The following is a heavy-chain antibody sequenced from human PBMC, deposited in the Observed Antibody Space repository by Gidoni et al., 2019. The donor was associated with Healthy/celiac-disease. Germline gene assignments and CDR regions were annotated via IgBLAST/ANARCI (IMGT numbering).Heavy chain of an antibody. Sequence: EVQLVQSGAEVKKPGESLRLSCKGFGYSFPSSWTTRARQIPGKGLEWMGRIDPSDSYTNYSPSFQGHVTISADKSISTAYLQWSSLKASDTAMYYCARQTVAYYDSSGYPVLSPWFDPWGQGTLVTVSS. D-gene: IGHD3-22*01. CDR2: IDPSDSYT. CDR1: GYSFPSSW. J-gene: IGHJ5*02. CDR3: ARQTVAYYDSSGYPVLSPWFDP. V-gene: IGHV5-10-1*03.